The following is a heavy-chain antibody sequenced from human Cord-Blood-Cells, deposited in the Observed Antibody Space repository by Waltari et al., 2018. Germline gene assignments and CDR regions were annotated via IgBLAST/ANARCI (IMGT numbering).Heavy chain of an antibody. Sequence: QVQLQESGPGLVKPSETLSLTCTVSGGSISSYYWRWIRQPAGTGLEWIGRIYTSGSTNYNPSLKSRVTMSVDTSKNQFSLKLSSVTAADTAVYYCARDSAQYYDFWSGYYNNWFDPWGQGTLVTVSS. V-gene: IGHV4-4*07. CDR2: IYTSGST. D-gene: IGHD3-3*01. CDR3: ARDSAQYYDFWSGYYNNWFDP. J-gene: IGHJ5*02. CDR1: GGSISSYY.